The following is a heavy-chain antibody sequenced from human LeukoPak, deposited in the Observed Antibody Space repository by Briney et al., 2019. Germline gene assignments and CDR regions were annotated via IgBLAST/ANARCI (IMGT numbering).Heavy chain of an antibody. J-gene: IGHJ3*02. CDR3: ARGLGYCSSTSCHDAFDI. V-gene: IGHV1-69*05. Sequence: ASVKVSCKASGGTFSSYAISWVRQAPGQGLEWMGGIIPIFGTANYAQKFQGRVTITTDESTSTAYMELSSLRSEDTAVYYCARGLGYCSSTSCHDAFDIWGQGTMVTVSS. CDR2: IIPIFGTA. CDR1: GGTFSSYA. D-gene: IGHD2-2*01.